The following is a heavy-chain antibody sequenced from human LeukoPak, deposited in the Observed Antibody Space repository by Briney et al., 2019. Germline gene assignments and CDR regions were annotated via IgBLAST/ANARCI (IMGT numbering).Heavy chain of an antibody. J-gene: IGHJ3*02. CDR2: IYISGST. Sequence: SQTLSLTCTVSGDSISSGSYYWSWIRQPAGKGLEWIGRIYISGSTNYNPSLKSRVTISVDTSKNHFSLKLSSVTAADTAVYYCARGGIRYFDPDAFDIWGQGTMVTVSS. V-gene: IGHV4-61*02. CDR3: ARGGIRYFDPDAFDI. CDR1: GDSISSGSYY. D-gene: IGHD3-9*01.